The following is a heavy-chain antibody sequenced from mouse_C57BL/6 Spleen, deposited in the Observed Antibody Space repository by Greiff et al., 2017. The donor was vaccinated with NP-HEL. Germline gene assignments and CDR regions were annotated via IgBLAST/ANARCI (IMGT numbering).Heavy chain of an antibody. CDR1: GFTFSNYW. CDR3: TGGSNPYYFDY. CDR2: IRLKSDNYAT. Sequence: EVQVVESGGGLVQSGGSMKLSCVASGFTFSNYWMNWVRQSPEKGLEWVAQIRLKSDNYATHYAESVKGRFTISRDDSKSSVYLQMNNLRAEDTGIYYCTGGSNPYYFDYWGQGTTLTVSS. V-gene: IGHV6-3*01. J-gene: IGHJ2*01. D-gene: IGHD1-1*01.